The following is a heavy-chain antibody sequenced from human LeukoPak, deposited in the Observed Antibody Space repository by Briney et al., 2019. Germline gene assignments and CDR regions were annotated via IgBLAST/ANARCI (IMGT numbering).Heavy chain of an antibody. J-gene: IGHJ4*02. CDR2: ISGSGGST. V-gene: IGHV3-23*01. CDR1: GLTFSSYA. Sequence: GGSLRLSCAASGLTFSSYAMSWVRQAPGKGLEWVSAISGSGGSTYYADSEKGRFTISRDNSKNTLYLQMNSLRAEDTAVYYCAKDVAHYYDSSGYYYFDYWGQGALVTVSS. CDR3: AKDVAHYYDSSGYYYFDY. D-gene: IGHD3-22*01.